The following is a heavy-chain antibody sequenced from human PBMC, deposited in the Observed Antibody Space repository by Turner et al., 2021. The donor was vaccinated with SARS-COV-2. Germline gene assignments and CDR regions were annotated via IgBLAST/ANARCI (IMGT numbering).Heavy chain of an antibody. Sequence: EVQLLESGGGLVQPGDSLRLSCAGSGFNFGDYAMTWVRQAPGRGLHWFSSITGRADKTYYADSLKGRFTVSRDNSKSTLYLQVNSLRAEDTAVYYCAKGDHPYGDYITPFDHWGQGTLVTVSS. CDR2: ITGRADKT. CDR1: GFNFGDYA. D-gene: IGHD4-17*01. J-gene: IGHJ4*02. V-gene: IGHV3-23*01. CDR3: AKGDHPYGDYITPFDH.